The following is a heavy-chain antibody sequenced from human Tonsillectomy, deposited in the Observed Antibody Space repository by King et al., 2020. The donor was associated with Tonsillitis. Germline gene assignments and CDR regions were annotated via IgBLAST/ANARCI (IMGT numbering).Heavy chain of an antibody. D-gene: IGHD3-22*01. CDR3: AKVYYYGSSGYYPTDY. CDR2: IYSGGSST. J-gene: IGHJ4*02. V-gene: IGHV3-23*03. Sequence: VQLVESGGGLVQPGGSLRLSCAASGFTFSSYAMSWVRQAPGKGLEWVSVIYSGGSSTYYADSVKGRFTISRDNSKNTLYLQMNSLRAEDTAVYYCAKVYYYGSSGYYPTDYWGQGTLVTVSS. CDR1: GFTFSSYA.